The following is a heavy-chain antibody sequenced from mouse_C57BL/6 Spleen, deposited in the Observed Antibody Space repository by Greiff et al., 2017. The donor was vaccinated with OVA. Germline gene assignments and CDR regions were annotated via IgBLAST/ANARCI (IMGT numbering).Heavy chain of an antibody. D-gene: IGHD2-2*01. CDR1: GYTFTSYW. CDR2: IDPSDSET. CDR3: ARVGDGLRRAACWYFDG. Sequence: VQLQQPGAELVMPGASVKLSCKASGYTFTSYWMHWVKQRPGQGLEWIGEIDPSDSETNYNQKFKGKSTLTVDKSSSTAYMQLSSLTSEDSAVYYCARVGDGLRRAACWYFDGWGTGTTVTVSS. J-gene: IGHJ1*03. V-gene: IGHV1-69*01.